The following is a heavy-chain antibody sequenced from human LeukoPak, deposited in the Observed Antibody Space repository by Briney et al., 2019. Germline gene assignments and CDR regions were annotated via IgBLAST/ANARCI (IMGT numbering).Heavy chain of an antibody. D-gene: IGHD3-10*01. CDR3: ARGGRFPDY. Sequence: SETLSLTCTVSGGSITSYYWSWIRQPAGKGLEWIGRIYASGSTNYNPSLKSRVTMSVDSSKNQFSLNLSSMTAADTAVYYCARGGRFPDYWGQGTLVTVSS. J-gene: IGHJ4*02. CDR1: GGSITSYY. CDR2: IYASGST. V-gene: IGHV4-4*07.